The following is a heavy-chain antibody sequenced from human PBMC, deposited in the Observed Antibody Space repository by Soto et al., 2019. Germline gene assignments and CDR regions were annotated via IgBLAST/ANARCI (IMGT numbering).Heavy chain of an antibody. J-gene: IGHJ4*02. CDR1: GYTFTSYG. D-gene: IGHD2-8*01. Sequence: ASVKVSCKASGYTFTSYGFSWVRQAPGQGLEWMGWISAYNGNTNYAQKLQGRVTMTTDTSTSTAYMELRSLRSDDTAVYYCARDERNGGYLDYGGKEPLVTVPS. V-gene: IGHV1-18*01. CDR2: ISAYNGNT. CDR3: ARDERNGGYLDY.